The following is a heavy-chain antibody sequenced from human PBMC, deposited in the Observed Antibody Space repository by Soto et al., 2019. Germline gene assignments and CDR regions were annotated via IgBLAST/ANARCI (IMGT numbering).Heavy chain of an antibody. CDR3: AHKRDVSRGFKY. CDR2: IYWDDDQ. V-gene: IGHV2-5*02. CDR1: GFSFSVNGVA. D-gene: IGHD3-10*01. Sequence: QITLKESGPTLVKPTQTLTRTSTFSGFSFSVNGVAVGWILQPPGQALEWLALIYWDDDQRYNPSLKDRLTITKDTSRNQVVLTLTNMDPVATATYYCAHKRDVSRGFKYWGQGTLVTVSS. J-gene: IGHJ4*02.